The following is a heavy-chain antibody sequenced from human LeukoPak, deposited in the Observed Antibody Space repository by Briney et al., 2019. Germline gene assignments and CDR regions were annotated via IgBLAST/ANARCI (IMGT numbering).Heavy chain of an antibody. CDR1: GYTFTGYY. J-gene: IGHJ6*02. V-gene: IGHV1-2*02. D-gene: IGHD3-9*01. CDR2: INPNSGGT. Sequence: ASVKVSCKASGYTFTGYYMHWVRQAPGQGLEWMGWINPNSGGTNYAQKFQGRVTMTRDTSISTAYMELSRLRSDDTTVYYCARDERYYDILTGYFNYYYYYGMDVWGQGTTVTVSS. CDR3: ARDERYYDILTGYFNYYYYYGMDV.